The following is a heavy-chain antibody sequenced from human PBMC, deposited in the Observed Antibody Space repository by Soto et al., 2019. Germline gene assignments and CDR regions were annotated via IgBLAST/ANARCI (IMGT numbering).Heavy chain of an antibody. J-gene: IGHJ4*02. V-gene: IGHV3-9*01. CDR3: AKVHLGSAKRRPKHDSSLFDY. CDR1: GFTFDDYA. D-gene: IGHD3-16*01. Sequence: PGGSLRLSCAASGFTFDDYAMHWVRQAPGKGLEWVSGISWNSGSIGYADSVKGRFTISRDNAKNSLYLQMNSLRAEDTALYYCAKVHLGSAKRRPKHDSSLFDYFGQGTLVTVSS. CDR2: ISWNSGSI.